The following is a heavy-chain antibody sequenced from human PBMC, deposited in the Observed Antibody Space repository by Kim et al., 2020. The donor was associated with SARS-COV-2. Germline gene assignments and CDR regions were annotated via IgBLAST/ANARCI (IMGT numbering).Heavy chain of an antibody. V-gene: IGHV3-30-3*02. J-gene: IGHJ5*02. CDR3: AKGAGGLMWDWFDP. D-gene: IGHD1-26*01. Sequence: YGESVKGRFTISRDNSKNTLYLKMNRLRPEDTALYYGAKGAGGLMWDWFDPWGQGTPVTVSS.